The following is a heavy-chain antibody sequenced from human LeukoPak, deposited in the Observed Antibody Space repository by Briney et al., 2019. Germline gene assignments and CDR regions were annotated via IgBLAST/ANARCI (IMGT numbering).Heavy chain of an antibody. CDR2: IYSGGTT. Sequence: GGSLRLSRAASGFTFSSYAMSWVRQAPGKGLEWVSIIYSGGTTYYADSVKGRFTISRDNSKNTLYLQMNGLRAEDTAVYYCARGDPYISGWSNQGLLDCWGQGTLVTVSS. J-gene: IGHJ4*02. CDR1: GFTFSSYA. CDR3: ARGDPYISGWSNQGLLDC. V-gene: IGHV3-53*01. D-gene: IGHD6-19*01.